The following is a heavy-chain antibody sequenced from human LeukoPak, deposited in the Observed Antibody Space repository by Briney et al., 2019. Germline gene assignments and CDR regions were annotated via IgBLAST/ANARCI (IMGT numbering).Heavy chain of an antibody. CDR1: GGSFIGYY. CDR3: ARIRSRKWGFDY. CDR2: INHFGST. J-gene: IGHJ4*02. V-gene: IGHV4-34*01. Sequence: SETLSLTCAVYGGSFIGYYWSWIRQPPGKGLEWIGEINHFGSTNYNPSLKSRVTISIDTSKNQFSLKLSSVTAADTAVYYCARIRSRKWGFDYWGQGTLVTVSS. D-gene: IGHD1-26*01.